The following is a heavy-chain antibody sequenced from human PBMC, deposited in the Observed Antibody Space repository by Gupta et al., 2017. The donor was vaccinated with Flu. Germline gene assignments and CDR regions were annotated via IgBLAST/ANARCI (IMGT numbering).Heavy chain of an antibody. V-gene: IGHV1-69*06. Sequence: QVQLVQSGAEVKKPGSSVKVSCKASGGTFSSYAISWVRQAPGQGLEWMGGIIPIFGTANYAQKFQGRVTITADKSTSTAYMELSSLRSEDTAVYYCARAARAYCGGDCYSPIFDYWGQGTLVTVSS. CDR2: IIPIFGTA. CDR1: GGTFSSYA. CDR3: ARAARAYCGGDCYSPIFDY. J-gene: IGHJ4*02. D-gene: IGHD2-21*02.